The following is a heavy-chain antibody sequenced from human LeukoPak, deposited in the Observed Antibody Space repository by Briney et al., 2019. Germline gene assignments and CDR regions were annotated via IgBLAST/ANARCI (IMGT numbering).Heavy chain of an antibody. CDR3: ARDGGVGVVVVPAADYFDY. V-gene: IGHV3-30*01. D-gene: IGHD2-2*01. CDR2: ISYDGSNK. Sequence: PGGSLRLSCAASGFTFSSYAMHWVRQAPDKGLEWVAVISYDGSNKYYADSVKGRFTISRDNSKNTLYLQMNSLRAEDTAVYYCARDGGVGVVVVPAADYFDYWGQGTLVTVSS. CDR1: GFTFSSYA. J-gene: IGHJ4*02.